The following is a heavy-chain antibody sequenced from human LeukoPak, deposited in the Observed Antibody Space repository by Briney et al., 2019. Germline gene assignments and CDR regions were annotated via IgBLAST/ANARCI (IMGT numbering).Heavy chain of an antibody. CDR2: IYYSGST. CDR3: ARVLYYYDSSGYYPNWFDP. CDR1: GGSISSHY. D-gene: IGHD3-22*01. V-gene: IGHV4-59*11. J-gene: IGHJ5*02. Sequence: SETLSLTCTVSGGSISSHYWIWIRQPPGKGLEWIGYIYYSGSTNYNPSLKSRVTISVDTSKNQFSLKLSSVTAADTALYYCARVLYYYDSSGYYPNWFDPWGQGTLVTVSS.